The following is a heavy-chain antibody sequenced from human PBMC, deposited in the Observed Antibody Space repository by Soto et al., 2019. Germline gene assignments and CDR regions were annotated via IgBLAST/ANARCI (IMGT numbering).Heavy chain of an antibody. V-gene: IGHV3-23*01. D-gene: IGHD3-22*01. CDR3: AKDFYSDTSGFLRPKYFHF. CDR2: ISGSGGST. Sequence: GGSLRLSCAASGFTFNNYAMSWVRQAPGKGLEWVSGISGSGGSTYYADSVKGRFTISRDNSRNTLFLQMNSLRGDDTAVYYCAKDFYSDTSGFLRPKYFHFWCQRPRVTVS. J-gene: IGHJ4*02. CDR1: GFTFNNYA.